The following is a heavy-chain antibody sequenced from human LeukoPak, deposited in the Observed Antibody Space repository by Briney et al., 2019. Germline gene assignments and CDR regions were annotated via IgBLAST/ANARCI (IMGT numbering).Heavy chain of an antibody. CDR3: ARDRIVVVPAAPPAYYYGMDV. CDR2: IKGDQSTT. J-gene: IGHJ6*02. D-gene: IGHD2-2*01. Sequence: GGSLRLSCAASGFTFSRHWMHWVRQAPGKGLVWVSRIKGDQSTTNYADSVKGRFTISRDNAKNSLYLQMNSLRAEDTAVYYCARDRIVVVPAAPPAYYYGMDVWGQGTTVTVSS. V-gene: IGHV3-74*01. CDR1: GFTFSRHW.